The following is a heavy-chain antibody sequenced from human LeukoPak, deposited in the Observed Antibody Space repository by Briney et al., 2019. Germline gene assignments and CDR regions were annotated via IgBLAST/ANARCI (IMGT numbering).Heavy chain of an antibody. Sequence: SETLSLTCTVSGGSISSYYWSWIRQPPGKGLEWIGYIYYSGSTNYNPSLKSQVTISVDTSKNQFSPKLSSVTAADTAVYYCARGVYSSARGYYYMDVWGKGTTVTVSS. D-gene: IGHD6-25*01. CDR3: ARGVYSSARGYYYMDV. V-gene: IGHV4-59*01. CDR1: GGSISSYY. J-gene: IGHJ6*03. CDR2: IYYSGST.